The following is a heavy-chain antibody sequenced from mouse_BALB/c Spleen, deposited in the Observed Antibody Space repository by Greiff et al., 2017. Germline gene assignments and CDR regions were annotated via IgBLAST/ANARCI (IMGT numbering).Heavy chain of an antibody. CDR1: GFTFSSYA. D-gene: IGHD1-1*01. Sequence: EVHLVESGGGLVKPGGSLKLSCAASGFTFSSYAMSWVRQTPEKRLEWVASISSGGSTYYPDSVKGRFTISRDNARNILYLQMSSLRSEDTAMYYCARDGSSLDYWGQGTTLTVSS. CDR2: ISSGGST. V-gene: IGHV5-6-5*01. CDR3: ARDGSSLDY. J-gene: IGHJ2*01.